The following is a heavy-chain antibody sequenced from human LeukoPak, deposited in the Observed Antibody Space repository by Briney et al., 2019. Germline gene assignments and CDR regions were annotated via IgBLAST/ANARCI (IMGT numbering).Heavy chain of an antibody. J-gene: IGHJ4*02. D-gene: IGHD3-9*01. CDR3: ARERALGYDILTGYQIYHYFDY. V-gene: IGHV3-7*01. CDR2: IKQDGSEK. Sequence: PGGSLRLSCAASGFTFSSYWMSWVRQAPGKGLEWVANIKQDGSEKYYVDSVKGRFTISRDNAKNSLYLQMNSLRAEDTAVYYCARERALGYDILTGYQIYHYFDYWGQGTLVTVSS. CDR1: GFTFSSYW.